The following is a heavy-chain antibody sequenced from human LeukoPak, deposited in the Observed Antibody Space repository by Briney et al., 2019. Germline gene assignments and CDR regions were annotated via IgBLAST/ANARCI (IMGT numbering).Heavy chain of an antibody. Sequence: GGSLRLSCAASGFTFSSYDMHWVRQATGKGLEWVSAIGTAGDTYYPGSVMGRFTISRENAKNFLYLQMNSLRAGDTAVYYCAKGLRREWFRPYYYYGMDVWGERTTVTVSS. D-gene: IGHD3-3*01. CDR2: IGTAGDT. CDR3: AKGLRREWFRPYYYYGMDV. V-gene: IGHV3-13*01. J-gene: IGHJ6*04. CDR1: GFTFSSYD.